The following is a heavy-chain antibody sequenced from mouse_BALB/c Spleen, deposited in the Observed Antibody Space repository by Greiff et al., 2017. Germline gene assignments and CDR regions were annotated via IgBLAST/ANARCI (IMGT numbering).Heavy chain of an antibody. Sequence: EVQVVESGGDLVKPGGSLKLSCAASGFTFSSYGMSWVRQTPDKRLEWVATISSGGSYTYYPDSVKGRFTISRDNAKNTLYLQMSSLKSEDTAMYYCARQGGRGMDYWGQGTSVTVSS. CDR1: GFTFSSYG. J-gene: IGHJ4*01. CDR2: ISSGGSYT. V-gene: IGHV5-6*01. CDR3: ARQGGRGMDY. D-gene: IGHD1-1*01.